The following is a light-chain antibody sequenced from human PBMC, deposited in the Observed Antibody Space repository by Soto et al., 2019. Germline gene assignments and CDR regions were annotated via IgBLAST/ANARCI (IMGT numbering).Light chain of an antibody. CDR1: SSDVGGYNF. CDR2: DVS. CDR3: TSYTSSSTLVL. V-gene: IGLV2-14*01. J-gene: IGLJ2*01. Sequence: ALTQPASVSGSPGQSITISCTGTSSDVGGYNFVSWYQQHPGKAPKLMIFDVSNRPSGVSNRFSGSKSGNTASLTISGLQAEDEADYYCTSYTSSSTLVLFGGGTKVTVL.